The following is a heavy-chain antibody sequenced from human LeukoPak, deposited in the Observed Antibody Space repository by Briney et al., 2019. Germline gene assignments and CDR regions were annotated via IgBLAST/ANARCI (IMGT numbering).Heavy chain of an antibody. CDR3: AREYSSGWSRGFDY. CDR2: IYTSGST. D-gene: IGHD6-19*01. V-gene: IGHV4-4*07. CDR1: GGSISSYY. J-gene: IGHJ4*02. Sequence: SETLSLTCTVSGGSISSYYWSWIRQPAGKGPEWIGRIYTSGSTNYNPSLKSRVTMSVDTSKNQFSLKLSSVTAADTAVYYCAREYSSGWSRGFDYWGQGTLVTVSS.